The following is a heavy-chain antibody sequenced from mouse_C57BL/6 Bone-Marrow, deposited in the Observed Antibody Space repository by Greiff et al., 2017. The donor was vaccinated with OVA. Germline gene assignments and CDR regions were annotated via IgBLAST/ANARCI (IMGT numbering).Heavy chain of an antibody. CDR1: GYTFTSYW. V-gene: IGHV1-59*01. CDR2: IDPSDSYT. D-gene: IGHD1-1*01. CDR3: ASGLLRAWFAY. Sequence: QVQLQQPGAELVRPGTSVKLSCKASGYTFTSYWMHWVKQRPGQGLEWIGVIDPSDSYTNYNQKFKGKATLTVDTSSSTAYMQLSSLTSEDSAVYYWASGLLRAWFAYWGQGTLVTVSA. J-gene: IGHJ3*01.